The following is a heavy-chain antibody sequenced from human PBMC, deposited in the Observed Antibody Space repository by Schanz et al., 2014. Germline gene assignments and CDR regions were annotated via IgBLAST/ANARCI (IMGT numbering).Heavy chain of an antibody. CDR1: GFTFSSYW. CDR2: IKQDGSEK. D-gene: IGHD3-22*01. V-gene: IGHV3-7*01. J-gene: IGHJ4*02. Sequence: EVQLVESGGGLVQPGGSLRLSCAASGFTFSSYWMSWVRQAPGKGLEWVANIKQDGSEKYYVDSVQGRFTISRDNAKNSLYLQMNSLRAEDTAVYYCVRAGYETTGYYHLESWVGDYFDSWGQGALVTVSS. CDR3: VRAGYETTGYYHLESWVGDYFDS.